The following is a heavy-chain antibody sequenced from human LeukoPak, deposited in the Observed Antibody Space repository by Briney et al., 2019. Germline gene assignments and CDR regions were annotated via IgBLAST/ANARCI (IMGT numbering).Heavy chain of an antibody. CDR1: GYTFTSYY. Sequence: ASVKVSCKASGYTFTSYYMHWVRQAPGQGLEWMGIINPSGGSTSYAQKFQGRVTMTRDTSPSTVYIELSSLRSDDTAVYYCARTAARRFDYWGQGTLVTVSS. V-gene: IGHV1-46*01. CDR2: INPSGGST. CDR3: ARTAARRFDY. J-gene: IGHJ4*02. D-gene: IGHD6-6*01.